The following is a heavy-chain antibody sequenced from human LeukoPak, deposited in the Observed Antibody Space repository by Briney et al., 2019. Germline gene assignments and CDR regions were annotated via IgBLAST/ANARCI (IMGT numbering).Heavy chain of an antibody. CDR1: GCSISSGGYY. D-gene: IGHD3-10*01. CDR3: ARDSGDPGGDVPYFDY. Sequence: PSETLSLTCTVSGCSISSGGYYWSWIRQPPGKGLEWIGEINHSGSTYYNPSLKSRVTISVDTSKNQFSLKLSSVTAADTAVYYCARDSGDPGGDVPYFDYWGQGTLVTVSS. J-gene: IGHJ4*02. V-gene: IGHV4-30-2*01. CDR2: INHSGST.